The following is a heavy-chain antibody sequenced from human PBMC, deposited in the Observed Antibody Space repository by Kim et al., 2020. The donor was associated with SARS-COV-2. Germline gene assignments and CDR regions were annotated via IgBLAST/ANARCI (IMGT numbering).Heavy chain of an antibody. V-gene: IGHV7-4-1*02. J-gene: IGHJ6*02. CDR2: IKTNTGNP. CDR1: GYTFTSYA. D-gene: IGHD3-10*01. Sequence: ASVKVSCKASGYTFTSYAINWVRQAPGQGLEWMGWIKTNTGNPTYAQGFTGRFVFSLDTSVSTAYLQISSLKAEDTAVYYCARGSGSGGYNGLDVWGQGT. CDR3: ARGSGSGGYNGLDV.